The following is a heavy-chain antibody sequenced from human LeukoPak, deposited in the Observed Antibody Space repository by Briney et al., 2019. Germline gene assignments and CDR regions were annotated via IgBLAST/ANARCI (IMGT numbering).Heavy chain of an antibody. Sequence: GGSLRLSCAASGFTFSQYEMNWVRQAPGKGLEWVAYITSGGGSIYYADSVKGRFTISGDNAKNSLFLQMNSLRAEDTAVYYCARDMVRGVKDAFDPWGQGTLVTVSS. CDR1: GFTFSQYE. J-gene: IGHJ5*02. D-gene: IGHD3-10*01. V-gene: IGHV3-48*03. CDR2: ITSGGGSI. CDR3: ARDMVRGVKDAFDP.